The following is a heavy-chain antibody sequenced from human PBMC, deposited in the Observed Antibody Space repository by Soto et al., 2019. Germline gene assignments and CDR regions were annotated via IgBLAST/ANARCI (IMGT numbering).Heavy chain of an antibody. D-gene: IGHD3-10*01. CDR2: INPILSMS. J-gene: IGHJ4*02. V-gene: IGHV1-69*02. CDR1: GDTFSFYT. CDR3: ATSYGSGYRAFDY. Sequence: QVQLVQSGAEVKKPGSSVKVSCKASGDTFSFYTINWVRQAPGLGLEWVGRINPILSMSNYAQKFQGRVTMAADKSPNAAYMELRSLRSEDTAMYYCATSYGSGYRAFDYWGQGALVTVSS.